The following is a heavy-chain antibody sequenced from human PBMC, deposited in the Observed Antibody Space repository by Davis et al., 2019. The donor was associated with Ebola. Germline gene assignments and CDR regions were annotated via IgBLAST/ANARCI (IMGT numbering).Heavy chain of an antibody. V-gene: IGHV3-23*01. CDR3: VRTTYGAPEY. J-gene: IGHJ4*02. CDR1: AFTFSNYW. Sequence: PGGSLRLSCAASAFTFSNYWMNWVRQAPGKGLEWVSVVTGGGESTYYADSVKGRFTISRDNAKSTLYLQMNSLTAEDTAVYYCVRTTYGAPEYWGQGTLVTVSS. D-gene: IGHD1-7*01. CDR2: VTGGGEST.